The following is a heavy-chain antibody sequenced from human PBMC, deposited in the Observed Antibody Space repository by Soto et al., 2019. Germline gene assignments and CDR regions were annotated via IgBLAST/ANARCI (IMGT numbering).Heavy chain of an antibody. CDR1: AYTFSTYA. V-gene: IGHV1-3*01. Sequence: QVQLVQSGAEVQKPGASGKVSCKGSAYTFSTYAGQWVRQAPGQSLEGIGWIHAGNCDTTYSQKLHDRVTITIDTSASTTYMELSSLRSEDTAVYYCAIVPRYTWDMVEGKAVIFEDAFVPCGQGTLVTVSS. CDR3: AIVPRYTWDMVEGKAVIFEDAFVP. CDR2: IHAGNCDT. J-gene: IGHJ5*02. D-gene: IGHD2-2*01.